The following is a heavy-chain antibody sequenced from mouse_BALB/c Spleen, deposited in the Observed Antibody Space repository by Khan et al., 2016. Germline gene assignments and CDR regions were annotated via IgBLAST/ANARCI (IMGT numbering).Heavy chain of an antibody. CDR3: VRSTNAMDY. V-gene: IGHV1-7*01. Sequence: QVQLKESGAELAKPGASVKMSCKASGYTFTTYWMHWVKQRPGQGLEWIGYINPNTGYSEYDQKFKDKATLTADKSSSTAYMQLSSLTSEDSAVYYCVRSTNAMDYWGQGTSVTVSS. J-gene: IGHJ4*01. CDR1: GYTFTTYW. D-gene: IGHD2-13*01. CDR2: INPNTGYS.